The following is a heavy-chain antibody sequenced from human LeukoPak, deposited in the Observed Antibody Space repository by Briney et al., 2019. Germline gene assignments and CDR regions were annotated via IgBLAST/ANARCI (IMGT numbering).Heavy chain of an antibody. J-gene: IGHJ4*02. V-gene: IGHV3-30*02. CDR3: VRDDILTGYPTPFDY. CDR2: IRYDGSNK. Sequence: PGGSLRLSCAASGFTFSSYGMHWVRQAPGKGLEWVSFIRYDGSNKYYADSVKGRFTISRDNAKNSLYLQMNSLRAEDTAVYYCVRDDILTGYPTPFDYWGQGTLVTVSS. D-gene: IGHD3-9*01. CDR1: GFTFSSYG.